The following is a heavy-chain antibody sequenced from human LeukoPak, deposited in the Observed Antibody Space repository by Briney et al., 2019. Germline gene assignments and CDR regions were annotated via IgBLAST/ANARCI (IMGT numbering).Heavy chain of an antibody. J-gene: IGHJ4*02. D-gene: IGHD4-17*01. V-gene: IGHV4-59*01. CDR1: DGSISAFY. Sequence: PSETLSLTCTVSDGSISAFYWSWIRQPPGKGLEWIGYIYYTGSPNYNPSLKSRVTISIDTSKNQFSLNLSSVTAADTAVYYCAKGRNDYGDYEGYWGQGTLVTVSS. CDR2: IYYTGSP. CDR3: AKGRNDYGDYEGY.